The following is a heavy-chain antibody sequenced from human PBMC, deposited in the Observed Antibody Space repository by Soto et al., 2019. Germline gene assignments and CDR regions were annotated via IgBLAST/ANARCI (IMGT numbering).Heavy chain of an antibody. J-gene: IGHJ1*01. CDR3: ARDHYYDSSGYYSPAEYFQH. V-gene: IGHV3-66*01. Sequence: GGSLRLSCAASGFTVSSNYMSWVRQAPGKGLEWVSVIYSGGSTYYADSVKGRFTISRDNSKNTLYLQMNSLRAEDTAVYYCARDHYYDSSGYYSPAEYFQHWGQGTLVTVSS. CDR1: GFTVSSNY. CDR2: IYSGGST. D-gene: IGHD3-22*01.